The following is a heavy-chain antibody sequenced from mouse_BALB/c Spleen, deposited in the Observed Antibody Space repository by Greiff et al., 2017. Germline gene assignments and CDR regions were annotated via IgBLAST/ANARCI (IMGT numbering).Heavy chain of an antibody. V-gene: IGHV5-6-5*01. CDR3: ARVGDYDGWFAY. Sequence: DVKLVESGGGLVKPGGSLKLSCAASGYTFSSYAMYWVSQTPGKRLEWVASISSGGSTYYSDSVKGRFTISRDNARNILYLQMSGLRSEDTAMYYCARVGDYDGWFAYWGQGTLVTVSA. CDR1: GYTFSSYA. D-gene: IGHD2-4*01. CDR2: ISSGGST. J-gene: IGHJ3*01.